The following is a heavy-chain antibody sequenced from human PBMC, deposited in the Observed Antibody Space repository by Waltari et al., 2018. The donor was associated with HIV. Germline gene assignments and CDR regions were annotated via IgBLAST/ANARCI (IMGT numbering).Heavy chain of an antibody. J-gene: IGHJ6*02. CDR3: ARDRARTTDYYYYGMDV. D-gene: IGHD1-7*01. CDR2: INPNSGGT. V-gene: IGHV1-2*02. CDR1: GYTFTGYY. Sequence: QVQLVQSGAEVKKPGASVKVSCKASGYTFTGYYMLWVRQAPGQGLEWMGWINPNSGGTNYAQKFQGRVTMTRDTSISTAYMELSRLRSDDTAVYYCARDRARTTDYYYYGMDVWGQGTTVTVSS.